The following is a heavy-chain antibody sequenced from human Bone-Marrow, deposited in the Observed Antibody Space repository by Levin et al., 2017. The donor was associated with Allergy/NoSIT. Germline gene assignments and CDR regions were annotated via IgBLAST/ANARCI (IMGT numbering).Heavy chain of an antibody. Sequence: GGSLRLSCAASGFTFSSYWMHWVRQAPGKGLVWVSRINSDGSSTSYADSVKGRFTISRDNAKNTLYLQMNSLRAEDTAVYYCARAGSQYYDFWSGYSGHTNFDYWGQGTLVTVSS. CDR2: INSDGSST. V-gene: IGHV3-74*01. CDR1: GFTFSSYW. J-gene: IGHJ4*02. CDR3: ARAGSQYYDFWSGYSGHTNFDY. D-gene: IGHD3-3*01.